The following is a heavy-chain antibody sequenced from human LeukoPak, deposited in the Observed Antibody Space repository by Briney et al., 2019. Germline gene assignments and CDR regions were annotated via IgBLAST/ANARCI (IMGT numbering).Heavy chain of an antibody. D-gene: IGHD3-3*01. Sequence: ASVKVSCKASGGTFSSYAISWVRQAPGQGLEWMGGIIPIFGTANYAQKFQGRVTITADESTSTAYMELSSLRSEDTAVYYCARELRFLEWLGGPNWFDPWGQGTLVTVSS. CDR2: IIPIFGTA. CDR3: ARELRFLEWLGGPNWFDP. CDR1: GGTFSSYA. J-gene: IGHJ5*02. V-gene: IGHV1-69*13.